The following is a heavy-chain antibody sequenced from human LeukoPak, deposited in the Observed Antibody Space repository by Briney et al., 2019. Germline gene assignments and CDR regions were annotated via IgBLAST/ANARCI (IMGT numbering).Heavy chain of an antibody. CDR1: GGSISSYY. CDR3: ARRWDIVVVPAAYNWFDP. Sequence: SETLSLTCTVSGGSISSYYWSWIRQPAGKGLEWIGRIYTSGSTNYNPSLKSRVTMSVDTSKNQFSLKLSSVTAADTAVYYCARRWDIVVVPAAYNWFDPWGQGTLVTVSS. CDR2: IYTSGST. D-gene: IGHD2-2*01. J-gene: IGHJ5*02. V-gene: IGHV4-4*07.